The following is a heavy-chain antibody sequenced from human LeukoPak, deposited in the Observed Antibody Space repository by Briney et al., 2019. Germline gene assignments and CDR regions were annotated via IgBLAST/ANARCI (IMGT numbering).Heavy chain of an antibody. D-gene: IGHD3-10*01. Sequence: SETLSLTCAVYGGSFSDYFWSWIRQPPGKGLEWIGEINHSGSTNYNPSLKSRVTISVDTSKNQFSLKLSSVTASDTAVYYCARRFAPSRNDAFDIWGQGTMVTVSS. CDR1: GGSFSDYF. CDR3: ARRFAPSRNDAFDI. J-gene: IGHJ3*02. V-gene: IGHV4-34*01. CDR2: INHSGST.